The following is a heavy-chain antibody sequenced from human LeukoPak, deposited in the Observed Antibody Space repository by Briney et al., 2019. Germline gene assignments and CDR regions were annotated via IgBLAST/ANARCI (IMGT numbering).Heavy chain of an antibody. D-gene: IGHD2-2*01. Sequence: PAETLSLTCAVSGYSISSGYYWGWIRQPPGNGLEWIGSIYHSGSTYYSPSLKSRVTISVDTSKNQFSLKLSSVTAADTAVYYCASYAVPSFYCSSTSCPFDYYYMDVWGKGTTVTVSS. CDR2: IYHSGST. V-gene: IGHV4-38-2*01. CDR3: ASYAVPSFYCSSTSCPFDYYYMDV. CDR1: GYSISSGYY. J-gene: IGHJ6*03.